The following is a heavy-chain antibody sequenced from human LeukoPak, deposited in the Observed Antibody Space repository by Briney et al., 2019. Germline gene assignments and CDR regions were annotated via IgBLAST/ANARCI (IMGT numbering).Heavy chain of an antibody. J-gene: IGHJ6*02. CDR2: ISGSGGST. D-gene: IGHD3-16*01. CDR1: GFTFSSYA. CDR3: AKDPRGTFYYYGMDV. V-gene: IGHV3-23*01. Sequence: PGGSLRLSCAASGFTFSSYAMSLVRQAPGKGLEWVSAISGSGGSTYYADSVKGRFTISRDNSKNTLYLQMNSLRAEDTAVYYCAKDPRGTFYYYGMDVWGQGTTVTVSS.